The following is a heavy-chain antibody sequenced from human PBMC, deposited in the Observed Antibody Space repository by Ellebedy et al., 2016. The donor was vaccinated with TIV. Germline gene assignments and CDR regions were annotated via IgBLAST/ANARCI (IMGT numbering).Heavy chain of an antibody. V-gene: IGHV3-30*18. CDR3: AKGGGAIQYYYDSSGTY. CDR2: IKYDGSNE. CDR1: GFTLSSFW. J-gene: IGHJ4*02. D-gene: IGHD3-22*01. Sequence: GESLKISCAASGFTLSSFWMHWVRQAPGKGLEWVGLIKYDGSNEYYADSVKGRFTISRDNSKNTLYLQMNSLRAEDTAVFYCAKGGGAIQYYYDSSGTYWGQGTLVTVSS.